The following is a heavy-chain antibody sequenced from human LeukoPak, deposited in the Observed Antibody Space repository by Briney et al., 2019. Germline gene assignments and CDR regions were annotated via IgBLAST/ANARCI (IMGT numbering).Heavy chain of an antibody. D-gene: IGHD6-19*01. J-gene: IGHJ6*04. Sequence: PGGSLRLSCAASGFTFSSYGMHWVRQAPGKGLEWVAVISYDGSNKYYADSVKGRFTISRDNSKNTLYLQMNSLRAEDTAVYYCAKEFAVAGLINVWGKGTTVTVSS. CDR1: GFTFSSYG. V-gene: IGHV3-30*18. CDR2: ISYDGSNK. CDR3: AKEFAVAGLINV.